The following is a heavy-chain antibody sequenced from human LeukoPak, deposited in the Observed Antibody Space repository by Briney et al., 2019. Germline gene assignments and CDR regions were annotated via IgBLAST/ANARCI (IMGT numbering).Heavy chain of an antibody. V-gene: IGHV3-30*04. CDR3: ASSPIGIID. D-gene: IGHD3-10*01. Sequence: GGSLRLSCAASGFTFSSYAMHWVRQAPGKGLEWVAVISYDGSNKYYADSVKGRFTISRDNSKNTLYLQMNSLRAEDTAVNYCASSPIGIIDWGQGTLVTVSS. CDR1: GFTFSSYA. CDR2: ISYDGSNK. J-gene: IGHJ4*02.